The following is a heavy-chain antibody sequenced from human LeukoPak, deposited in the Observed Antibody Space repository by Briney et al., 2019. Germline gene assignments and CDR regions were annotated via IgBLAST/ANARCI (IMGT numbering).Heavy chain of an antibody. CDR2: IYHSGST. Sequence: ETLSLTCAVSGYSISSGYYWGWIRQPPGKGLEWIGSIYHSGSTYYNPSLKSRVTISVDTSKNQFSLKLSSVTAADTAVYYCARLSYGSSSGDYWGQGTLVTVSS. D-gene: IGHD6-6*01. J-gene: IGHJ4*02. CDR3: ARLSYGSSSGDY. V-gene: IGHV4-38-2*01. CDR1: GYSISSGYY.